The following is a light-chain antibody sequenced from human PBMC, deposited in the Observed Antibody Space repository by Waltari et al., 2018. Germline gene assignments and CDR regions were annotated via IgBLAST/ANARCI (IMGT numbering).Light chain of an antibody. CDR1: DSNIGTNF. CDR2: EDE. J-gene: IGLJ2*01. Sequence: QSVLTQPPSVSAAPGQKVTISCSGSDSNIGTNFVSWYQQVPGTAPKLLIYEDEKLPSGIPARFSGPKSGTSATLAITGLQPGDEADFYCGTWDTSLSPHVIFGGGTRLTVL. CDR3: GTWDTSLSPHVI. V-gene: IGLV1-51*02.